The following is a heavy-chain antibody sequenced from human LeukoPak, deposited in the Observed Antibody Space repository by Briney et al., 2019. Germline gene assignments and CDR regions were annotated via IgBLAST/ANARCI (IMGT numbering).Heavy chain of an antibody. D-gene: IGHD3-10*01. J-gene: IGHJ4*02. CDR1: GFTFSTYW. V-gene: IGHV3-74*03. Sequence: GGSLGLLCAASGFTFSTYWMQWVRQAPGKGPVWVSRIHKDGKNTKYADSVEGRFTISRDNGKNTLCLQMNSLRAEDTAVYYCAREASGSDNDYSDFWGQGTLVTVSS. CDR2: IHKDGKNT. CDR3: AREASGSDNDYSDF.